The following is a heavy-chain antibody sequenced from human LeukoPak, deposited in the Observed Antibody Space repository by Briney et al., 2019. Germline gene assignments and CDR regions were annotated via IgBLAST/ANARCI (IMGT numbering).Heavy chain of an antibody. CDR3: AREYYYGSGSSKDSPFDY. CDR2: INPNSGDT. Sequence: ASVTVSCKASGYTFTGYYMHWVRQAPGQGLEWMGWINPNSGDTNYAQKFQGRVTMTRDTSISTAYMELSRLRSDDTAVYYCAREYYYGSGSSKDSPFDYWGQGTLVTVSS. J-gene: IGHJ4*02. V-gene: IGHV1-2*02. CDR1: GYTFTGYY. D-gene: IGHD3-10*01.